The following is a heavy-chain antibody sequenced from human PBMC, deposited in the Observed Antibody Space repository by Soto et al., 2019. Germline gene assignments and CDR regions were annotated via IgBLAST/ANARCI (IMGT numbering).Heavy chain of an antibody. CDR3: ARHPPAVYYYGMDV. V-gene: IGHV1-69*12. J-gene: IGHJ6*02. CDR1: GGTFSSYA. CDR2: IIPIFGTS. Sequence: QVQLVQSGAEVKKPGSSVKVSCKASGGTFSSYAISWVRQASGQGLEWMGGIIPIFGTSNYAQKFQGRVKITAEESTSTAYMELSSLRSEDTAVYYCARHPPAVYYYGMDVWGQGTTVTVSS.